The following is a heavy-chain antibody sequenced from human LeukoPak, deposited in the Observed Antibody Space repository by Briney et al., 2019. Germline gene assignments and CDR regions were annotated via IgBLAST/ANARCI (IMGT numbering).Heavy chain of an antibody. D-gene: IGHD4-17*01. Sequence: GGSLRLSCAASGFTFSSYSMNWVRQAPGKGLEWVSSISSSSSYIYYADSVKGRFTISRDNAKNSLYLQMNSLRAEDTAVYYCARDDDYGDYAYDAFDIWGQGTMVTVSS. J-gene: IGHJ3*02. CDR1: GFTFSSYS. CDR3: ARDDDYGDYAYDAFDI. CDR2: ISSSSSYI. V-gene: IGHV3-21*01.